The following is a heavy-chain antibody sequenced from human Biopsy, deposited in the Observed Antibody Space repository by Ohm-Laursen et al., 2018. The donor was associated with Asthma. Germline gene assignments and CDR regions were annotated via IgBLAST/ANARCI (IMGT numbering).Heavy chain of an antibody. CDR2: ISSSSSYT. Sequence: GSLRLSCAASGFIISDSYMSWIRLAPGKGLEWVSYISSSSSYTNYADSVRGRFTISRDNALNSLFLHMSSLRAEDTAIYYCATHYYDRSGFYFKLWGQGTLVSVSS. D-gene: IGHD3-22*01. CDR1: GFIISDSY. J-gene: IGHJ4*02. CDR3: ATHYYDRSGFYFKL. V-gene: IGHV3-11*06.